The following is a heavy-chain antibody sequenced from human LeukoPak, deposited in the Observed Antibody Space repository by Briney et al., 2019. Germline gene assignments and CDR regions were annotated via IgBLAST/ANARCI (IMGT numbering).Heavy chain of an antibody. D-gene: IGHD5-18*01. CDR1: GGSISSSSYY. Sequence: AETLSLTCTVSGGSISSSSYYWGWIRQPPGKGLEWIGSIYYSGSTYYNPSLKSRVTISVDTSKNQFSMKLRSVTAADTAVYYCARHKPHRLWLYYFDYWGQGTLVTVSS. CDR3: ARHKPHRLWLYYFDY. V-gene: IGHV4-39*01. CDR2: IYYSGST. J-gene: IGHJ4*02.